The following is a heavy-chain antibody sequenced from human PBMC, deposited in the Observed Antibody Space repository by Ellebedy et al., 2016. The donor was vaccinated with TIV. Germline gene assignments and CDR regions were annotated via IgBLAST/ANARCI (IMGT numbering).Heavy chain of an antibody. D-gene: IGHD1-20*01. CDR1: GFSFSSYS. J-gene: IGHJ5*02. Sequence: GESLKISCAASGFSFSSYSMNWVRQAPGKGLEWISYISSSSTTIYYADSVKGRFTISRDNAKNSLYLQMDSLTDEDTAVYYCARYNYRTFDPWGQGTLVTVSS. V-gene: IGHV3-48*02. CDR2: ISSSSTTI. CDR3: ARYNYRTFDP.